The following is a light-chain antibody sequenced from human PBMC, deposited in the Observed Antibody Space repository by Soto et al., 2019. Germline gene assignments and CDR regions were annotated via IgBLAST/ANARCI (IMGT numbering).Light chain of an antibody. Sequence: QTVVTQEPSLTVSPGGTVTLTCASSTAAFTSDYYAKWFLQKPGQVPTTLIYSTNNRHSWTPARFSGSLLGGKAALTLSGVQPDDEADYYCLLYCDDTLVFGGGTKLTVL. J-gene: IGLJ3*02. CDR1: TAAFTSDYY. CDR3: LLYCDDTLV. V-gene: IGLV7-43*01. CDR2: STN.